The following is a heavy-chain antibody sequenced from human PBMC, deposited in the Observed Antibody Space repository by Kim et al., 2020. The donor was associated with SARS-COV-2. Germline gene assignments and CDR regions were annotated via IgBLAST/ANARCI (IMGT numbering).Heavy chain of an antibody. CDR3: ARRSDSSGYYYYYGMDV. D-gene: IGHD3-22*01. J-gene: IGHJ6*02. V-gene: IGHV1-2*06. Sequence: ASVKVSCKASGYTFTGYYMHWVRQAPGQGLEWMGRINPNSGGTNYAQKFQGRVTMTRDTSISTAYMELSRLRSDDTAVYYCARRSDSSGYYYYYGMDVWGQGTTVTVSS. CDR1: GYTFTGYY. CDR2: INPNSGGT.